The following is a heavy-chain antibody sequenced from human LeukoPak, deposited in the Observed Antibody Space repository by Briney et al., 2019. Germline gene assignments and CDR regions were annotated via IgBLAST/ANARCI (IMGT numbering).Heavy chain of an antibody. CDR2: IYYSGST. D-gene: IGHD2-2*01. CDR3: ARGQIVVVPAAIRPRYYYYYMDV. Sequence: SGTLSLTCAVSGGSISSSNWWSWVRQPPGKGLEWIGSIYYSGSTYYNPSLKSRVTISVDTSKNQFSLKLSSVTAADTAVYYCARGQIVVVPAAIRPRYYYYYMDVWGKGTTVTVSS. V-gene: IGHV4-4*02. J-gene: IGHJ6*03. CDR1: GGSISSSNW.